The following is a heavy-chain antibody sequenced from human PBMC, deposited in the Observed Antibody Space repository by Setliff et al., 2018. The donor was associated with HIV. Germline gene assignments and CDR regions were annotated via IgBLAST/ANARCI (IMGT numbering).Heavy chain of an antibody. V-gene: IGHV5-51*01. CDR2: IHPRDSHA. CDR1: GYSFVDFW. CDR3: ARQGYGDYWYFDL. D-gene: IGHD4-17*01. Sequence: GESLKISCHLSGYSFVDFWIGWVRQMPGKGLEWMGIIHPRDSHARYNPSFQGQVTFTADKSINTAYMQWRSLKASDTAMYYCARQGYGDYWYFDLWGRGTLVTVSS. J-gene: IGHJ2*01.